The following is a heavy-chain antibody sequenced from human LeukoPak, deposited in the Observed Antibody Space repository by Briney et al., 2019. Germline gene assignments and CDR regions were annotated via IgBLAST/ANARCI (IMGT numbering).Heavy chain of an antibody. CDR1: GYTFTSYG. CDR2: ISAYNGNT. Sequence: ASVKVSCKASGYTFTSYGISWVRQAPGQGLEWMGWISAYNGNTNYALKLQGRVTMTTDTSTSTAYMELRSLRSDDTAVYYCARVGVVVVAATLVGGPYDYWGQGTLVTVSS. V-gene: IGHV1-18*01. J-gene: IGHJ4*02. CDR3: ARVGVVVVAATLVGGPYDY. D-gene: IGHD2-15*01.